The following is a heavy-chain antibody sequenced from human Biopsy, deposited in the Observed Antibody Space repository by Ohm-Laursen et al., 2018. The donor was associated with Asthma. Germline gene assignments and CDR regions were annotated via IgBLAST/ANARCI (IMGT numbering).Heavy chain of an antibody. CDR3: ARTHERWTSIQDDALDI. CDR2: ISYDGGNK. D-gene: IGHD4-23*01. J-gene: IGHJ3*02. Sequence: SLRLSCAASGFTFTDYWIHWVRQAPGKGLEWVAVISYDGGNKFYGDSVKGRFTLSRDNSRNTIYLQMNSLRVEDTAIYYCARTHERWTSIQDDALDIWGQGTMVIVSS. CDR1: GFTFTDYW. V-gene: IGHV3-30*03.